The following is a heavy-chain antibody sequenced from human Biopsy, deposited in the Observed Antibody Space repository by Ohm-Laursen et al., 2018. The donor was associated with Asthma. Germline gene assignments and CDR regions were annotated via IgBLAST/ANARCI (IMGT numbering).Heavy chain of an antibody. J-gene: IGHJ6*02. CDR2: IMTVFGTT. Sequence: EASVKVSCKAPGGTFSNFAISWVRQAPGQGLEWLGGIMTVFGTTNYAQKFQGRVTITADDSTSTAYMEVTSLRSEDTAIYYCARPSPNRDILYYYYHMDVWGQGTTVIVSS. D-gene: IGHD3-3*02. V-gene: IGHV1-69*13. CDR1: GGTFSNFA. CDR3: ARPSPNRDILYYYYHMDV.